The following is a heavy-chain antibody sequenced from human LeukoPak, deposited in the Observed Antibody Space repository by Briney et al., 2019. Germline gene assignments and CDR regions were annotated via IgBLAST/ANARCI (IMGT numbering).Heavy chain of an antibody. CDR2: TSYDGSTK. Sequence: GGSLRLSCAVSGFTFSNYGMHWVRQAPGKGLEWVALTSYDGSTKYYADSVKGRFTISKDNSRNTLYLQMNSLKVEDTAMYYCAKPSGEYFDYWGQGTLVTVSS. J-gene: IGHJ4*02. V-gene: IGHV3-30*18. CDR1: GFTFSNYG. CDR3: AKPSGEYFDY.